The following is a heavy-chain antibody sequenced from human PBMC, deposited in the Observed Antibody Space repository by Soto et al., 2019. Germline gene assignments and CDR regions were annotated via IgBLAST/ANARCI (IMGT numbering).Heavy chain of an antibody. CDR2: INHSGST. J-gene: IGHJ5*02. CDR3: ARALRIAAAGTGWLDP. D-gene: IGHD6-13*01. CDR1: GGSFSGYY. Sequence: PSETLSLTCAVYGGSFSGYYWSWIRQPPGKGLEWIGEINHSGSTNYNPSLKSRVTISVDTSKNQFSLKLSSVTAADTAVYYCARALRIAAAGTGWLDPWGQGTLVTVSS. V-gene: IGHV4-34*01.